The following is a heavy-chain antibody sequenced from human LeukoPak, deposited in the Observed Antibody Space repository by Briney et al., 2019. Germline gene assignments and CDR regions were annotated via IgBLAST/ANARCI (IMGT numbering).Heavy chain of an antibody. Sequence: ASVKVSCKASGGTFSSYAISWVRQAPGQGLEWMGRIIPILGIANHAQKFQGRVTITADKSTSTAYMELSGLRSEDTAVYYCARASGWIRKDDAFDIWGQGTMVTVSS. D-gene: IGHD6-19*01. CDR2: IIPILGIA. V-gene: IGHV1-69*04. CDR1: GGTFSSYA. J-gene: IGHJ3*02. CDR3: ARASGWIRKDDAFDI.